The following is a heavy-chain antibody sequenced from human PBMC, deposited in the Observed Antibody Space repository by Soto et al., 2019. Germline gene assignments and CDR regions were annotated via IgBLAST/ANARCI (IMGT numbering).Heavy chain of an antibody. CDR2: IIPIFGTA. J-gene: IGHJ4*02. D-gene: IGHD3-22*01. CDR3: ARWSDYYDSSGYYHNLDY. Sequence: QVQLVQSGAEVKKPGSSVKVSCKASGGTFSSYAISWVRQAPGQGLEWMGGIIPIFGTANYAQKFQGRVTITADESTSTAYMELSSLRSEDTAVYYCARWSDYYDSSGYYHNLDYWGQGTLVTVSS. V-gene: IGHV1-69*01. CDR1: GGTFSSYA.